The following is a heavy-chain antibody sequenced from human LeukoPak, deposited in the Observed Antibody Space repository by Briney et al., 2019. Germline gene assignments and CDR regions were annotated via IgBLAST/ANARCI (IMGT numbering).Heavy chain of an antibody. D-gene: IGHD3-9*01. Sequence: GGSLRLSCAASGFTFSSYAMHWVRQASGKGLEWVAVISYDGSNKYYADSVKGRFTISRDNSKNTLYLQMNSLRAEDTAVYYCARAIRYNFDYWGQGTLVTVSS. J-gene: IGHJ4*02. CDR3: ARAIRYNFDY. CDR2: ISYDGSNK. CDR1: GFTFSSYA. V-gene: IGHV3-30-3*01.